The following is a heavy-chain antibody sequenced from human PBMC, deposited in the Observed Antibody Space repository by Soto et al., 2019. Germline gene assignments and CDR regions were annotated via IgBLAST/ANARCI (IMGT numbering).Heavy chain of an antibody. CDR2: IYYSGST. Sequence: QVQLQESGPGLVKPSETLSLTCTVSGGSISSYYWSWIRQPPGKGLEWIGYIYYSGSTNYNPSLKSRVTISVDTSKNQFSLKLSSVTAADTAVYYCAREVNSGSYSNAFDIWGQGTMVTVSS. CDR1: GGSISSYY. D-gene: IGHD1-26*01. V-gene: IGHV4-59*01. CDR3: AREVNSGSYSNAFDI. J-gene: IGHJ3*02.